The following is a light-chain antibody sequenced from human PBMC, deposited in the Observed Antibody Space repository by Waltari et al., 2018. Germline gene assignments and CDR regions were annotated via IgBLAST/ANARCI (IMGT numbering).Light chain of an antibody. V-gene: IGKV3-11*01. Sequence: EIVLTQSPATLSLSPGERATLSCRASQSVSSYLVWYQQKPGQAPRLLIYDASKRATGIPARFSGSGSGTDFTLTISSLQAEDVAVYYCQQYYSTPHTFGGGTKVEI. CDR1: QSVSSY. CDR3: QQYYSTPHT. CDR2: DAS. J-gene: IGKJ4*01.